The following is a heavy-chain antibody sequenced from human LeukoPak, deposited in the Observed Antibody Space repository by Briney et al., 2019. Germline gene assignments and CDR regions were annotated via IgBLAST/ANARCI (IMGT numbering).Heavy chain of an antibody. CDR1: GFTFSSYA. D-gene: IGHD4-17*01. Sequence: GGSLRLSCAASGFTFSSYAMSWVRQAPGKGLEWVSAISGSGGSTCYADSVKGRFTISRDNSKNTLYLQMNSLRAEDTAVYYCAKDAYGDYGVYYYYGMDVWGKGTTVTVSS. CDR3: AKDAYGDYGVYYYYGMDV. J-gene: IGHJ6*04. V-gene: IGHV3-23*01. CDR2: ISGSGGST.